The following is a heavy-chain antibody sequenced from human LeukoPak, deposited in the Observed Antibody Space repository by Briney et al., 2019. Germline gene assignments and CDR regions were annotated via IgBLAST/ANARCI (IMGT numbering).Heavy chain of an antibody. Sequence: ASVKVSCKASGGTFSSYAISWVRQAPGQGLEWMGRIIPILGIANYAQKFQGRVTITADKSTSTAYMELSSLRSEDTAVYYCARFREGSPAFDIWGQGTMVTVSS. CDR3: ARFREGSPAFDI. V-gene: IGHV1-69*04. D-gene: IGHD2-15*01. CDR2: IIPILGIA. CDR1: GGTFSSYA. J-gene: IGHJ3*02.